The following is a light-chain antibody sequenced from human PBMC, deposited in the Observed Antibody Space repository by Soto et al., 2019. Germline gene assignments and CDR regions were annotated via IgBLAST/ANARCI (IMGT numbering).Light chain of an antibody. J-gene: IGKJ3*01. V-gene: IGKV1-17*01. Sequence: DIQMTQSPSSLSASVGDRVTITCRASQGIGDDLGWYQQKTGKAPKRLISAASSLQSGVPPRFSGSGSGTEFTLTTSSLQPEDFATYYCLKHNSHPFTFGPGKKLDIK. CDR1: QGIGDD. CDR3: LKHNSHPFT. CDR2: AAS.